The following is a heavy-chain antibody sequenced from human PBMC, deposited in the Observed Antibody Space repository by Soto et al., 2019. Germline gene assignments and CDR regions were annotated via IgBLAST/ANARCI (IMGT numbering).Heavy chain of an antibody. Sequence: EVQLVESGGGLVKPGGSLRLSCAASGFTFSSYSMNWVRQAPGKGLEWVSSISGSRSNIYYADSVKGRFTISRDDAENSLYLQMNSLRAEDTAVYYCARVNGPNYFDYWGQGTLVTVSS. V-gene: IGHV3-21*01. CDR1: GFTFSSYS. J-gene: IGHJ4*02. CDR2: ISGSRSNI. D-gene: IGHD2-8*01. CDR3: ARVNGPNYFDY.